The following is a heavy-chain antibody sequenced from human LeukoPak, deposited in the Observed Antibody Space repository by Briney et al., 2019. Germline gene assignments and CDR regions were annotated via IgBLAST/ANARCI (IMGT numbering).Heavy chain of an antibody. V-gene: IGHV4-59*01. J-gene: IGHJ4*02. CDR1: GGSISSYY. CDR3: ARAGGLYDFWSGYYYVY. Sequence: PPETLSLTCTVSGGSISSYYWSWIRQPPGKGLEWIGYIYYSGSTNYNPSLKSRVTISVDTSKNQFSLKLSSVTAADTAVYYCARAGGLYDFWSGYYYVYWGQGTLVTVSS. CDR2: IYYSGST. D-gene: IGHD3-3*01.